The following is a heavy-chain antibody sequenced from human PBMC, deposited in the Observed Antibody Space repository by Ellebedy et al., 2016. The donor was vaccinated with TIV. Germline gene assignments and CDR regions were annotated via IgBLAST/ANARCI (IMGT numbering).Heavy chain of an antibody. CDR3: ITYYYDSSGSYFLGY. CDR2: IKRKSDGGTT. D-gene: IGHD3-22*01. Sequence: GESLKISXAASGFTFSNTWMSWVRQAPGKGLEWVGRIKRKSDGGTTDYAAPVKGRFTISRDDSKNTLFLEMNSLKTEDTAMYYCITYYYDSSGSYFLGYWGQGTLVTVSS. J-gene: IGHJ4*02. CDR1: GFTFSNTW. V-gene: IGHV3-15*01.